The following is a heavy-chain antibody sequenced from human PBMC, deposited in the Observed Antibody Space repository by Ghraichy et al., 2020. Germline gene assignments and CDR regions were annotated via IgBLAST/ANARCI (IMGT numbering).Heavy chain of an antibody. CDR1: GFTVSSNY. J-gene: IGHJ4*02. D-gene: IGHD6-19*01. CDR2: IYSGGST. V-gene: IGHV3-66*01. Sequence: GESLNISCAASGFTVSSNYMSWVRQAPGKGLEWVSVIYSGGSTYYADSVKGRFTISRDNSKNTLYLQMNSLRAEDTAVYYCARDRDSSGLDYWGQGTLVTVSS. CDR3: ARDRDSSGLDY.